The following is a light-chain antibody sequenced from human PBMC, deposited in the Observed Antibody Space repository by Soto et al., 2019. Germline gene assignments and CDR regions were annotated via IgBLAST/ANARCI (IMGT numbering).Light chain of an antibody. V-gene: IGKV3-15*01. J-gene: IGKJ1*01. CDR3: QQYNNWPPT. CDR2: VAS. CDR1: QSVRSN. Sequence: MTQSPATLSASPGAMATLSCRASQSVRSNLAWYQQKPGQAPRLLIYVASTRATGIPARFSGSGSGTEFTLSIGSLQSEDFAVYYCQQYNNWPPTFGQGTKV.